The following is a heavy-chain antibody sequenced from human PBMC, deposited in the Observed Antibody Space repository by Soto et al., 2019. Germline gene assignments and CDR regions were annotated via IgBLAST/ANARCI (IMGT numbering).Heavy chain of an antibody. Sequence: QMQLVQSGAEVKKPGASVRVSCKASGHIVTSYYMHWVRQVPGQGLEWTGVIDPIGGRPTYAQRFQGRVTLTTDTSTSTVYMEMSSLRSEDTAVYYSARGAVGLVARGFGMDVWGQGTTVTVSS. CDR3: ARGAVGLVARGFGMDV. V-gene: IGHV1-46*01. CDR1: GHIVTSYY. CDR2: IDPIGGRP. D-gene: IGHD3-10*01. J-gene: IGHJ6*02.